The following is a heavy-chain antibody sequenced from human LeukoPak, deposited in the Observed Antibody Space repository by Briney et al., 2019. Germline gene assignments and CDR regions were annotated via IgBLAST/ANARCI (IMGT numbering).Heavy chain of an antibody. J-gene: IGHJ6*03. CDR1: GGSISSSSYY. CDR3: ARGSIAYYYYYYMDV. V-gene: IGHV4-39*07. CDR2: IYYSGST. Sequence: SETLSLTCTVSGGSISSSSYYWGWIRQPPGKGLEWIGSIYYSGSTYYNPSLKSRVTISVDTSKNQFSLKLSSVTAADTAVYYCARGSIAYYYYYYMDVWGKGTTVTISS. D-gene: IGHD2/OR15-2a*01.